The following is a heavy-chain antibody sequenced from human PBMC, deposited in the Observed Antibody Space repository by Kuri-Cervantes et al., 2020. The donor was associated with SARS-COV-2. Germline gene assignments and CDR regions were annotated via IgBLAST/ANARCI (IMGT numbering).Heavy chain of an antibody. CDR3: AKDWGSGWPDALDI. J-gene: IGHJ3*02. V-gene: IGHV3-30-3*01. Sequence: GESLKISCAASGFTFSSYAMHWVRQAPGKGLEWVAVISYDGSNKYYADSVKGRFTISRDNSKNTLYLQMNSLRAEDTAVYYCAKDWGSGWPDALDIWGQGTMVTVSS. CDR2: ISYDGSNK. CDR1: GFTFSSYA. D-gene: IGHD6-19*01.